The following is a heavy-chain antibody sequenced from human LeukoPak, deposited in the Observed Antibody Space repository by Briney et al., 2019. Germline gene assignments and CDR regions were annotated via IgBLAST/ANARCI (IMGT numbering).Heavy chain of an antibody. V-gene: IGHV3-53*01. CDR3: ARARPTIAVAGYYFDY. Sequence: SGGSLRLSCAASGFIFSDHHMDWVRQAPGKGLEWVSIIYSDDRTYYADSVKGRFTISRDNSKNTLYLQMNSLRAEDTAVYYCARARPTIAVAGYYFDYWGQGTLVTVSS. J-gene: IGHJ4*02. CDR1: GFIFSDHH. D-gene: IGHD6-19*01. CDR2: IYSDDRT.